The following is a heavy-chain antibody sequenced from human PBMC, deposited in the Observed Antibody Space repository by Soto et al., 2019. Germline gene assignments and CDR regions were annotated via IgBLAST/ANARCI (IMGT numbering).Heavy chain of an antibody. CDR3: AKDRRIWFGGMDV. J-gene: IGHJ6*02. D-gene: IGHD3-10*01. CDR2: ISGSGGVT. V-gene: IGHV3-23*01. Sequence: EVQLLESGGGLQQPGGSLRLSCAASGFTFSNYAMNWVCQAPGRGLEWVSAISGSGGVTYYADSVKGRFTISRDNSNNTQYLQMDSLRAEDTAVYYCAKDRRIWFGGMDVWGPGTTVIVSS. CDR1: GFTFSNYA.